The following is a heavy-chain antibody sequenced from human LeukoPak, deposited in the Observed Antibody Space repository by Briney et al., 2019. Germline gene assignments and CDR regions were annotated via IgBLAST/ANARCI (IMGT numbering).Heavy chain of an antibody. CDR1: GGSISSYY. J-gene: IGHJ6*03. D-gene: IGHD3-3*02. CDR3: ARVASRDYYYMDV. CDR2: IYYSGST. Sequence: SETLSLTCTVSGGSISSYYWSWIRQPPGKGLEWIGYIYYSGSTNYNPSLKSRVTMSVDTSKNQFSLKLNSVTAADTAVYYCARVASRDYYYMDVWGKGTAVTVSS. V-gene: IGHV4-59*12.